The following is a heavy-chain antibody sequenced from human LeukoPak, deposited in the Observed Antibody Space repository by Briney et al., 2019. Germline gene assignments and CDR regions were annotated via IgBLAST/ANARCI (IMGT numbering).Heavy chain of an antibody. D-gene: IGHD4-17*01. CDR1: GGSISSSSYY. CDR3: GRRPPPSPYGDYFDY. J-gene: IGHJ4*02. CDR2: IYYSGST. V-gene: IGHV4-39*01. Sequence: SETLSLTCTVSGGSISSSSYYWGWIRQPPGKGLEWIGSIYYSGSTYYNPSLKSRVTISIDTSKNQFSLKLSSVTAADTAVYYCGRRPPPSPYGDYFDYWGQGTLVTVSS.